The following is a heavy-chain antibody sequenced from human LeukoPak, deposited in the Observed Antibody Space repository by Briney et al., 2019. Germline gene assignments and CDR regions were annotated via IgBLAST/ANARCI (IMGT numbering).Heavy chain of an antibody. V-gene: IGHV3-23*01. Sequence: AGGSLRLSCAASGFTFSSYSMNWVRQAPGKGLEWASAISGSGGSTYYADSVKGRFTISRDNSKNTLYLQMNSLRAEDTAVYYCAKDRSGSYSCDYWGQGTPVTVSS. CDR3: AKDRSGSYSCDY. J-gene: IGHJ4*02. CDR2: ISGSGGST. D-gene: IGHD1-26*01. CDR1: GFTFSSYS.